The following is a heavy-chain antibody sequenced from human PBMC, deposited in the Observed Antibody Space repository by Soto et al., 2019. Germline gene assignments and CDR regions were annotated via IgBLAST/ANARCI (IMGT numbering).Heavy chain of an antibody. V-gene: IGHV1-69*13. D-gene: IGHD4-17*01. Sequence: GASVKVSCKASGGTFSSYAISWVRQAPGQGLEWMGGIIPIFGTANYAQKFQGRVTITADESTSTAYMELNSLRGEDTATYYCAKARCLTTDCYVPDYRGQGALVTVSS. CDR2: IIPIFGTA. J-gene: IGHJ4*02. CDR3: AKARCLTTDCYVPDY. CDR1: GGTFSSYA.